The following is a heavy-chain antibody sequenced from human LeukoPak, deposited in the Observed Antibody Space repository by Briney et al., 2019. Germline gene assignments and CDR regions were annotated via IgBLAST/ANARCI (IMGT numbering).Heavy chain of an antibody. Sequence: PGGSLRLSCAASGFTVSGNYMGWVRQAPGKGLEWVSSISSSSYIYYADSVKGRFTISRDNAKNSLYLQMNSLRAEDAAVYYCASGGSIAAAGSFDYWGQGTLVTVSS. CDR1: GFTVSGNY. J-gene: IGHJ4*02. V-gene: IGHV3-69-1*01. CDR3: ASGGSIAAAGSFDY. D-gene: IGHD6-13*01. CDR2: ISSSSYI.